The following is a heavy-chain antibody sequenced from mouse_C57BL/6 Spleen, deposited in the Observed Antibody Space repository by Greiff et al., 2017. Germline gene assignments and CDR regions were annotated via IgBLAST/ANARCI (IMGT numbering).Heavy chain of an antibody. CDR1: GYTFTSYW. D-gene: IGHD4-1*01. CDR2: IDPSDSYT. CDR3: ARGGAGTRYFDV. V-gene: IGHV1-69*01. J-gene: IGHJ1*03. Sequence: QVQLQQPGAELVMPGASVKLSCKASGYTFTSYWMHWVKQRPGQGLEWIGEIDPSDSYTNYNQKFKGKSTLTVDKSSSTAYMQLSSLTSEDSAVYYCARGGAGTRYFDVWGTGTTVTVFS.